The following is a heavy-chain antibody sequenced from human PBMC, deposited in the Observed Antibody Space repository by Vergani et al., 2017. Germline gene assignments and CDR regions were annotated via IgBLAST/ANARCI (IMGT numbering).Heavy chain of an antibody. Sequence: QVQLQQWGAGLLTPSETLSLTCAVYGGSFSGYYWSWIRQPPGKGLEWIGEINHSGSTNYNPSLKSRVTLSVDTSKNQFSLKLSAVTAADTAVYYCARGYSYGFRFDPWGQGTLVTVSS. V-gene: IGHV4-34*01. CDR3: ARGYSYGFRFDP. CDR2: INHSGST. J-gene: IGHJ5*02. CDR1: GGSFSGYY. D-gene: IGHD5-18*01.